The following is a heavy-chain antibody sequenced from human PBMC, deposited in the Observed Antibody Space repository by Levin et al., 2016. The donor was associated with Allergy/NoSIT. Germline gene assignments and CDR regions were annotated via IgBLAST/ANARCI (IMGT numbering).Heavy chain of an antibody. Sequence: SETLSLTCAVSGGSISSGGYSWSWIRQPPGKGLEWIGYIYHSGSTYYNPSLKSRVTISVDRSKNQFSLKLSSVTAADTAVYYCARSPGGYNGYFDYWGQGTLVTVSS. J-gene: IGHJ4*02. CDR2: IYHSGST. CDR3: ARSPGGYNGYFDY. CDR1: GGSISSGGYS. D-gene: IGHD3-10*01. V-gene: IGHV4-30-2*01.